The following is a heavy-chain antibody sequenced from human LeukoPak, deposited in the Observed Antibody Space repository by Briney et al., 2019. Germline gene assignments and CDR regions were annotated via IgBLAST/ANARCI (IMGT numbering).Heavy chain of an antibody. CDR2: IYYSGST. V-gene: IGHV4-59*01. CDR3: ARARWSHDAFDI. J-gene: IGHJ3*02. D-gene: IGHD4-23*01. Sequence: SETLSLTCTVSGGSISSYYWSWIRQPPGKGLEWIGYIYYSGSTNYNPSLKSRVTISVDTSKNQFSLKLSSVTAADTAVYYCARARWSHDAFDIWGQGTMVTVSS. CDR1: GGSISSYY.